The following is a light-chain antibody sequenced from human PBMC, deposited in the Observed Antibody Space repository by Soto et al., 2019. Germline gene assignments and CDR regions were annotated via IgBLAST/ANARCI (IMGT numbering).Light chain of an antibody. Sequence: QTVLAQPPSVXAAPWQAGTISCTEGSSNIVAGYDVHWYQQVPGTAPKLFLYSNTARPSGVPDRFSGSRSGSSASLAITGLQAEDEADYYCQSYDSIMTGSVFRTGTKATVL. J-gene: IGLJ1*01. V-gene: IGLV1-40*01. CDR3: QSYDSIMTGSV. CDR1: SSNIVAGYD. CDR2: SNT.